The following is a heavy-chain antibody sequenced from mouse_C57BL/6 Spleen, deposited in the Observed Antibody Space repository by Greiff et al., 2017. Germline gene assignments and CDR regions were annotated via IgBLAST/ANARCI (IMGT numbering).Heavy chain of an antibody. D-gene: IGHD3-2*02. CDR1: GFTFSSYA. CDR3: ARVDNRLYAMDY. V-gene: IGHV5-4*03. CDR2: ISGGGSYT. Sequence: EVKLQESGGGLVKPGGSLKLSCAASGFTFSSYAMSWVRQTPEKRLEWVATISGGGSYTYYPDNVKGRFTISRDNAKNNLYLQISHLKSEDTAMYYCARVDNRLYAMDYWGQGTSVTVSS. J-gene: IGHJ4*01.